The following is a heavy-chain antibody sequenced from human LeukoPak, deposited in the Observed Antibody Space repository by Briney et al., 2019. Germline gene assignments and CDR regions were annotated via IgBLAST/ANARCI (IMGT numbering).Heavy chain of an antibody. CDR2: IYYSGST. J-gene: IGHJ6*02. Sequence: PSETLSLTCTVSGGSISSYYWSWIRQPPGKGLEWIGYIYYSGSTNYNPSLKSRVTISVDTSKNQFSLKLSSVTAADTAVYYCALYDYYGMDVWGQGTTVTVSS. CDR3: ALYDYYGMDV. CDR1: GGSISSYY. V-gene: IGHV4-59*01. D-gene: IGHD3-16*01.